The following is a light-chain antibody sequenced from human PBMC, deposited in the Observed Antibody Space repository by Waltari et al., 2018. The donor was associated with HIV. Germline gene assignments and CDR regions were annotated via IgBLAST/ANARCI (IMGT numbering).Light chain of an antibody. J-gene: IGLJ3*02. CDR1: NLENKY. CDR3: QAWDSGKGV. Sequence: SSELTQPPSVTVSPGQTATITCSGENLENKYTCWYQQRTGQTPVLVIYQDSKRPSGIPDRFSGSKSANTATLTISGTQALDEADFYCQAWDSGKGVFGGGTKLTVL. CDR2: QDS. V-gene: IGLV3-1*01.